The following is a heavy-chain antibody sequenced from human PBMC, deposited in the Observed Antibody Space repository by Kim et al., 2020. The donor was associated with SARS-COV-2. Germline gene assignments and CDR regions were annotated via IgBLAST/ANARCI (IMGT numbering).Heavy chain of an antibody. CDR3: ARLFSSSWPIE. CDR2: T. Sequence: TNYNPSLKSRVTISVDKSKNQFSLKLSSVTAADTAVYYCARLFSSSWPIEWGQGTLVTVSS. D-gene: IGHD6-13*01. J-gene: IGHJ4*02. V-gene: IGHV4-4*02.